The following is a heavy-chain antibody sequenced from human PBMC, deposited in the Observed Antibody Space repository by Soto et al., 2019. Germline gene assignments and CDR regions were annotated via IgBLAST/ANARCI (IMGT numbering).Heavy chain of an antibody. CDR3: ARLSRIPYYYYGMDV. CDR2: IDPSDSYT. Sequence: RGESLKISCKGSGYSFTSYWISWVRQMPGKGLEWMGRIDPSDSYTNYSPSFQGHVTISSDKSISTAYLQWSSLKASDTAMYYCARLSRIPYYYYGMDVWGQGTTVTVSS. J-gene: IGHJ6*02. V-gene: IGHV5-10-1*01. CDR1: GYSFTSYW.